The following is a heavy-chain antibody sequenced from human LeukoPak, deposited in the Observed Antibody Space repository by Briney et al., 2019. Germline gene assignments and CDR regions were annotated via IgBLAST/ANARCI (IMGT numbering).Heavy chain of an antibody. J-gene: IGHJ4*02. CDR2: IYYSGST. Sequence: SETLSLTCTVSGASISRYYWSWIRQPPWKGLEWIGYIYYSGSTNYNPSLKSRVTISVDTSKNQFSLKLSSVTAADTAVYYCARTQNYDFWSGYYSTSPSFDYWGQGTLVTVSS. V-gene: IGHV4-59*01. D-gene: IGHD3-3*01. CDR1: GASISRYY. CDR3: ARTQNYDFWSGYYSTSPSFDY.